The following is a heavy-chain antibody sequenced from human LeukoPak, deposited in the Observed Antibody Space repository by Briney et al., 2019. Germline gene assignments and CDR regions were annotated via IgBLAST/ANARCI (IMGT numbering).Heavy chain of an antibody. CDR3: AREGYYASGSTGVYYYYMDV. J-gene: IGHJ6*03. V-gene: IGHV7-4-1*02. Sequence: GASVKVSCKASGYTFSSYAMNWVRQAPGQGLEWMGWINTNTGNPTYAQGFTGRFVLSLDTSVSTAYLQISSLKAVDTAVYYCAREGYYASGSTGVYYYYMDVWGKGTTVTVSS. CDR1: GYTFSSYA. CDR2: INTNTGNP. D-gene: IGHD3-10*01.